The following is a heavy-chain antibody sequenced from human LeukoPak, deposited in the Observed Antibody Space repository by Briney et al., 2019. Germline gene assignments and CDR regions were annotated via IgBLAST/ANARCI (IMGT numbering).Heavy chain of an antibody. CDR2: ISYDGSNK. V-gene: IGHV3-30*18. D-gene: IGHD6-19*01. Sequence: GSLRLSCAASGFTFSSYGMHWVRQAPGKGLEWVAVISYDGSNKYYTDSVKGRFTISRDNSKNTLYLQMNSLRAEDTAVYYCAKDWGAVAGPFDYWGQGTLVTVSS. CDR3: AKDWGAVAGPFDY. J-gene: IGHJ4*02. CDR1: GFTFSSYG.